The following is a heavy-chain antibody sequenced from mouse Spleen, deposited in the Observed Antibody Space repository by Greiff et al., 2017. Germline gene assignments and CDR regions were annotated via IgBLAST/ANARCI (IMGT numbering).Heavy chain of an antibody. J-gene: IGHJ4*01. V-gene: IGHV2-6-1*01. CDR1: GFSLTSYG. Sequence: VKLQESGPGLVAPSQSLSITCTISGFSLTSYGVHWVRQPPGKGLEWLVVIWSDGSTTYNSALKSRLSISKDNSKSQVFLKMNSLQTDDTAMYYCARHEGYYCAMDYWGQGTSVTVSS. D-gene: IGHD2-3*01. CDR2: IWSDGST. CDR3: ARHEGYYCAMDY.